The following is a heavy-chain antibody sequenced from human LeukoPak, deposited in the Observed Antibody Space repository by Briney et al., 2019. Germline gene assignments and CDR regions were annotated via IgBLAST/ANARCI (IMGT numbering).Heavy chain of an antibody. CDR2: INHSGST. CDR1: GGSFSGYY. Sequence: SETLSLTCAVYGGSFSGYYWSWIRQPPGKGLEWIGEINHSGSTNYNPSLKSRVTISVDTSKNQFSLKLSSVTAADTAVYYCARGIHIDYWGQGTLVTASP. D-gene: IGHD5-18*01. CDR3: ARGIHIDY. V-gene: IGHV4-34*01. J-gene: IGHJ4*02.